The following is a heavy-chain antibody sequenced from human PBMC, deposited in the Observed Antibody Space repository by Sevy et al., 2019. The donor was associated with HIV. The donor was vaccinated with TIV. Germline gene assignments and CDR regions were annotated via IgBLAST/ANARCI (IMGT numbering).Heavy chain of an antibody. Sequence: SGPTLVKPTQTLTLTCTFSGFSLRTDGVGVGWIRQPPGKALEWLALIYWDNDERYSPSLKSRLTLTKATSKDQVVLTLTNVDPVDTATYYCAHSRREESCGGGSCYFFDYWGQGTLVTVSS. CDR1: GFSLRTDGVG. CDR2: IYWDNDE. D-gene: IGHD2-15*01. J-gene: IGHJ4*02. CDR3: AHSRREESCGGGSCYFFDY. V-gene: IGHV2-5*02.